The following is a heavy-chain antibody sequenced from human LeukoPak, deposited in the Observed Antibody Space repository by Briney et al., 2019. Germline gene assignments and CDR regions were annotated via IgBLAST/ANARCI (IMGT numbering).Heavy chain of an antibody. CDR1: GFTVSSNY. CDR2: IYSGGST. D-gene: IGHD6-13*01. Sequence: GGSLRLSCAASGFTVSSNYMSWVRQAPGKGLEWVSVIYSGGSTYYADSVKGRFTISRDNSKNTLYLQMNSLRAEDTAVYYCARARAGAGTFFFDYWGQGTLVTVSS. CDR3: ARARAGAGTFFFDY. V-gene: IGHV3-53*01. J-gene: IGHJ4*02.